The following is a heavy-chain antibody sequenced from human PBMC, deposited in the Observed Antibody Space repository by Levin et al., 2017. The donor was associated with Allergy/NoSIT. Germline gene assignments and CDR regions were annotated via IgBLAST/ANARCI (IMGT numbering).Heavy chain of an antibody. CDR2: INYSGST. D-gene: IGHD1-26*01. CDR1: GGSIRSYY. Sequence: SETLSLTCSVSGGSIRSYYWSWTRQPPGKGLEWIGFINYSGSTNYNPSLKSRVTISVDTSKNQFSLKLSSVTAADTAVYYCARGSGSYSIWGQGTMVTVSS. J-gene: IGHJ3*02. CDR3: ARGSGSYSI. V-gene: IGHV4-59*01.